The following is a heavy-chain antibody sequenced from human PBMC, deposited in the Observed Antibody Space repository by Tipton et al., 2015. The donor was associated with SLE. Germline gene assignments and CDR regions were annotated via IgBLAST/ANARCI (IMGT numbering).Heavy chain of an antibody. CDR2: ISRSSSTI. J-gene: IGHJ4*02. V-gene: IGHV3-48*01. CDR3: ARDSAYAFDY. CDR1: GSTFSSYS. Sequence: SLRLSCAVSGSTFSSYSMNWVRQAPGKGLEWVSYISRSSSTIYYADSVKGRFTIARDDAKDSLYLQMNNLRAEDTAIYYCARDSAYAFDYWGQGTLVTVSS. D-gene: IGHD3-22*01.